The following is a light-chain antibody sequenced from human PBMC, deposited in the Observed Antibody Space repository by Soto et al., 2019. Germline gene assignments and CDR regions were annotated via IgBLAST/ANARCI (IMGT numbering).Light chain of an antibody. CDR1: QSVRSF. CDR3: QQRDNWSSVT. V-gene: IGKV3-11*01. Sequence: EIVLTQSPANLSLSPGDRATLSCRASQSVRSFLAWYQQKPGQAPRLLIYDASNRATGIPARFSGSGSGTDFTLTISSLEPEDFAFYYCQQRDNWSSVTFGGGTKVEIK. J-gene: IGKJ4*01. CDR2: DAS.